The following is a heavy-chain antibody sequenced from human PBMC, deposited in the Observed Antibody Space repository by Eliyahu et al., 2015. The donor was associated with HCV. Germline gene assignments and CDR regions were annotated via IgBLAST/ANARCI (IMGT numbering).Heavy chain of an antibody. J-gene: IGHJ2*01. CDR3: ARVGVTIFGVVTQWYFDL. Sequence: QVQLQESGPGLVKPSETLSLTCTVSGGSISSYYWSWIRQPAGKGLEWIGRIYTSGSTNYNPSLKSRVTMSVDTSKNQFSLKLSSVTAADTAVYYCARVGVTIFGVVTQWYFDLWGRGTLVTVSS. D-gene: IGHD3-3*01. CDR2: IYTSGST. CDR1: GGSISSYY. V-gene: IGHV4-4*07.